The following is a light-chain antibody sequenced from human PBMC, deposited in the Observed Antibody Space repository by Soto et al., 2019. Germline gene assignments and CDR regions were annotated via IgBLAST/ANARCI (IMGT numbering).Light chain of an antibody. Sequence: DIQLTQSPSSLAAQVGDRVTITCRTSQNINNFLNWYRQRPGEAPKHQIYGASGLRGRVTTSISGSGSGTDFTLTIGGLQPEDSATYYCQQTFRKRPWTLGEGP. J-gene: IGKJ1*01. CDR1: QNINNF. CDR3: QQTFRKRPWT. CDR2: GAS. V-gene: IGKV1-39*01.